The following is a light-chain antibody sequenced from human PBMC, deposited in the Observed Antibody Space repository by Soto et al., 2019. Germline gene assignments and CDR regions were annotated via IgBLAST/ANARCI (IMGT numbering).Light chain of an antibody. Sequence: EIVLTQSPATLSLSPGERAILSCRASQSVGTYLAWYQQKPGQAPRLLIYDASNRATGIPHRFSGSGSGTDFTLTISRLEPEDFAVYYCQHYGSSPFTFGGGTRVEIK. CDR2: DAS. CDR3: QHYGSSPFT. V-gene: IGKV3-20*01. J-gene: IGKJ4*01. CDR1: QSVGTY.